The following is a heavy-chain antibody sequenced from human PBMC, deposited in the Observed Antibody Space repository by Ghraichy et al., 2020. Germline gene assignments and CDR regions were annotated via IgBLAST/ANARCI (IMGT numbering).Heavy chain of an antibody. CDR1: GESFSGYY. Sequence: SETLSLTCAVYGESFSGYYWNWIRQPPGKGLEWIGEVNHSGSTNYSPSLKSRVAISVDTSKNQFSLRLTSVTAADTAVYFCARAVCSSITCYGGDRYHLDYWGQGILVTVSS. CDR3: ARAVCSSITCYGGDRYHLDY. CDR2: VNHSGST. J-gene: IGHJ4*02. V-gene: IGHV4-34*01. D-gene: IGHD2-2*01.